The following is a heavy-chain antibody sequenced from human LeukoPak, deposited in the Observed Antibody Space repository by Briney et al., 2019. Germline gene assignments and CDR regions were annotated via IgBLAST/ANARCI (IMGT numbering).Heavy chain of an antibody. CDR2: ISSSSSYI. D-gene: IGHD6-13*01. CDR3: ARDLPIAAAQGY. J-gene: IGHJ4*02. CDR1: GFTFSSYS. Sequence: GGSLRLSCAASGFTFSSYSMNWVRQAPGKGLEWVSSISSSSSYIYYADSVKGRFTISRDNAKNSLYLQMYSLRAEDTAVYYCARDLPIAAAQGYWGQGTLVTVSS. V-gene: IGHV3-21*01.